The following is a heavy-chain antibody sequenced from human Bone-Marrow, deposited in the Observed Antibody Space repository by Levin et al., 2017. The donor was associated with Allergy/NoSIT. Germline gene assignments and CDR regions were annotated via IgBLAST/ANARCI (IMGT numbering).Heavy chain of an antibody. CDR1: GDSISGPY. V-gene: IGHV4-4*07. J-gene: IGHJ4*02. CDR2: IFLGGIT. D-gene: IGHD5-18*01. CDR3: AREYSYGQYFFDF. Sequence: SQTLSLTCSVSGDSISGPYWSWIRQPAGKGLEWIGRIFLGGITNYNASLRSRVTISGDMSRNEVSLTLTSVTAADTAIYYCAREYSYGQYFFDFWGPGTQVTVSS.